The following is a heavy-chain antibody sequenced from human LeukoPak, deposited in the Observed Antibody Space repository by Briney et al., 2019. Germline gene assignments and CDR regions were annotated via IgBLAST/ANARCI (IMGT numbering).Heavy chain of an antibody. J-gene: IGHJ4*02. V-gene: IGHV3-23*01. CDR2: ISDSGGRT. D-gene: IGHD2-15*01. CDR3: AKRGVVIRDILVGFHKEAYYFDS. CDR1: GVTLSNYG. Sequence: GGSLRLSCAVSGVTLSNYGMSWVRQAPGKGLEWVAGISDSGGRTNYADSVRGRFTISRDNPKNTLYLQMNSLRAEDTAVYFCAKRGVVIRDILVGFHKEAYYFDSWGQGALVTVSS.